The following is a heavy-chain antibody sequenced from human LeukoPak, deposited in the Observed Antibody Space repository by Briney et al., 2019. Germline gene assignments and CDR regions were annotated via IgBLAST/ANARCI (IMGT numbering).Heavy chain of an antibody. CDR1: GVTFSSYA. CDR2: IRGSGGST. V-gene: IGHV3-23*01. Sequence: GGSLRLSCAASGVTFSSYAMSWVRQAPGKGLEWVSAIRGSGGSTYYADSVKGRFTISRDNSKNTLYLQMNSLRAEDTAVYYCAKDRSFRNYFDYWGQGTLVTVSS. CDR3: AKDRSFRNYFDY. J-gene: IGHJ4*02.